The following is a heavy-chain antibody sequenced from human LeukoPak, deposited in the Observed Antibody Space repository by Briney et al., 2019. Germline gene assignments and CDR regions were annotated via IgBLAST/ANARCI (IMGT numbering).Heavy chain of an antibody. CDR3: ARGSSSGYYYAYFDY. Sequence: PGGSLRLSCAASGFTFSSYEMNWVRQAPGKGLEWVSYISSSGSTIYYADSVRGRCTISRDNSKNTLYLQMNSLRVEDTAVYYCARGSSSGYYYAYFDYWGQGTLVTVSS. CDR2: ISSSGSTI. CDR1: GFTFSSYE. V-gene: IGHV3-48*03. J-gene: IGHJ4*02. D-gene: IGHD3-22*01.